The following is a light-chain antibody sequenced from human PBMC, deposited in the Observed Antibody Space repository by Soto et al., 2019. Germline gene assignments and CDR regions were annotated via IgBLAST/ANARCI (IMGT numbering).Light chain of an antibody. CDR1: ESIARH. Sequence: DIQMTQSPSSLSASVGDRVTITCRASESIARHLNWYQQKPGKAPKLLIYAASSLQNGVPSRFRGGGYGTDFTLTISNLQPEDFATYDCQQSYSALSITCGQGKRLEIK. V-gene: IGKV1-39*01. CDR2: AAS. CDR3: QQSYSALSIT. J-gene: IGKJ5*01.